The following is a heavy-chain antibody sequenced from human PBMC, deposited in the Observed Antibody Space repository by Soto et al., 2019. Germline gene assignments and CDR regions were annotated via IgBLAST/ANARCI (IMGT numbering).Heavy chain of an antibody. CDR1: GYTFISYG. D-gene: IGHD6-19*01. CDR2: ISAYNGNT. V-gene: IGHV1-18*01. Sequence: GASVKVSCKASGYTFISYGISWVRQAPGQGLEWMGWISAYNGNTNYAQKLQGRVTMTTDTSTSTAYMELRSLRSDDTAVYYCATSVAGEVFDYWGQGTLVTVSS. J-gene: IGHJ4*02. CDR3: ATSVAGEVFDY.